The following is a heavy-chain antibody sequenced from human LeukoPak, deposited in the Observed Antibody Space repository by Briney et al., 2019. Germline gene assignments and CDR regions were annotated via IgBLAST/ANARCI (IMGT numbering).Heavy chain of an antibody. CDR3: ARRSLDLRFLSGYYYNYMDV. J-gene: IGHJ6*03. Sequence: SETLSLTCTVSGGSISSYYWNWIRQPPGKGLEWIGYISYSGSTNYNPSLKSRVTISVDTSRNQFSLKLSSVTAADTAVYYCARRSLDLRFLSGYYYNYMDVWGKGTTVTVSS. D-gene: IGHD3-3*01. CDR1: GGSISSYY. V-gene: IGHV4-59*01. CDR2: ISYSGST.